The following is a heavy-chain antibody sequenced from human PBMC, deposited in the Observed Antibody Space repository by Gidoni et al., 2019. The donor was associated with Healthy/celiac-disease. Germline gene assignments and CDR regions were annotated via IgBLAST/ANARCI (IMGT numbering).Heavy chain of an antibody. D-gene: IGHD2-15*01. CDR1: GFTFRSYA. V-gene: IGHV3-30*04. CDR2: ISYDGSNK. CDR3: ARGGIVVVVAATLGELDY. J-gene: IGHJ4*02. Sequence: QVQLVGSGGGVVQPGRSLRLSCAASGFTFRSYAMHWVRQAPGKGLEWVAVISYDGSNKYYADSVKGRFTISRDNSKNTLYLQMNSLRAEDTAVYYCARGGIVVVVAATLGELDYWGQGTLVTVSS.